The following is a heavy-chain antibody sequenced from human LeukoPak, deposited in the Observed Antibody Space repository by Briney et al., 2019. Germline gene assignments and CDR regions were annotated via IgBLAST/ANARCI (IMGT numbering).Heavy chain of an antibody. CDR3: AREDTDLVTDGFDV. Sequence: GASVKVSCKASGGTFSSNAISWVRQATGQGLEWMGGIMSTFGPAVYAVKFQGRVTITADESTSTAYMQMSSLTSEDTAVYYCAREDTDLVTDGFDVWGQGTVVTVSS. J-gene: IGHJ3*01. V-gene: IGHV1-69*13. CDR2: IMSTFGPA. CDR1: GGTFSSNA. D-gene: IGHD5-18*01.